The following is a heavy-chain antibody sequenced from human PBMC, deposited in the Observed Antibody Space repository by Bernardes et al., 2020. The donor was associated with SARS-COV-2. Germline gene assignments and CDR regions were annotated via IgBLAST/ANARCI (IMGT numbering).Heavy chain of an antibody. J-gene: IGHJ6*02. D-gene: IGHD3-16*02. CDR2: INPNSGGT. CDR3: ARVSSPFGYRYHMDV. V-gene: IGHV1-2*02. CDR1: GYTFTGYY. Sequence: ASVKVSCKASGYTFTGYYMHWVRQAPGQGLEWMGWINPNSGGTNYAQKFQGRVTMTRDTSISTAYMELSRLRSEDTAVYYCARVSSPFGYRYHMDVWGQGTTVTVSS.